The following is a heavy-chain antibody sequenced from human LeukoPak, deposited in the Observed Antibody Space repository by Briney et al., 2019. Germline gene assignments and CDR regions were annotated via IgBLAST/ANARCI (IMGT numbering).Heavy chain of an antibody. CDR2: IKQDGSEK. CDR3: AKTGYSSGWYRIWDY. J-gene: IGHJ4*02. Sequence: GGSLRLSCAASGFTFSSYWMSWVRQAPGKGLEWVANIKQDGSEKYYVDSVKGRFTISRDNSRNSLSLQMNSLRAEDTALYYCAKTGYSSGWYRIWDYWGQGTLVTVSS. V-gene: IGHV3-7*03. CDR1: GFTFSSYW. D-gene: IGHD6-19*01.